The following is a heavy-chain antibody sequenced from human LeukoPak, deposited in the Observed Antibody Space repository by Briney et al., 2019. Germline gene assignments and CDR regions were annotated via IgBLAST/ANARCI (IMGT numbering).Heavy chain of an antibody. V-gene: IGHV3-23*01. Sequence: GGSLRLSCAASGFTFSSYAMSWVRQAPGKGLEWVSAISGSGGSTYYAVSVKGRFTISRDNSKNTLYLQMNSLRAEDTAVYYCAKVGYSSGWYAQYYFDYWGQGTLVTVPS. CDR3: AKVGYSSGWYAQYYFDY. D-gene: IGHD6-19*01. J-gene: IGHJ4*02. CDR1: GFTFSSYA. CDR2: ISGSGGST.